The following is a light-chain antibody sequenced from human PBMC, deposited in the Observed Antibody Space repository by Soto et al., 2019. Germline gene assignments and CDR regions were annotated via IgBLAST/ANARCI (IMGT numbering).Light chain of an antibody. J-gene: IGKJ2*01. CDR3: QQYESTPPT. CDR1: QSVLYSSNNKNY. CDR2: LAS. Sequence: DIVMTQSPDSLAVSLGERATINCKSSQSVLYSSNNKNYLAWYQQRPGQTPKLLIYLASTRESGVPDRFSGSGSGTDFTLTITSLQAEDVAVYYCQQYESTPPTFGQGTKLEIK. V-gene: IGKV4-1*01.